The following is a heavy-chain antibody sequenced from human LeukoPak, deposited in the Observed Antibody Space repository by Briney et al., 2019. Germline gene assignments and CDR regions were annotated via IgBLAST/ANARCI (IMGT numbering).Heavy chain of an antibody. J-gene: IGHJ4*02. CDR3: ARQMQGATPIDY. CDR2: IYSRDSDT. V-gene: IGHV5-51*01. Sequence: GESLKISCKGSGYSFTSNWIGWVRQMPGKGLEWMGIIYSRDSDTRYNPSFQGQVTISADKSISTAYLQWSSLKASDTAMYYCARQMQGATPIDYWGQGTLVTVSS. CDR1: GYSFTSNW. D-gene: IGHD3-16*01.